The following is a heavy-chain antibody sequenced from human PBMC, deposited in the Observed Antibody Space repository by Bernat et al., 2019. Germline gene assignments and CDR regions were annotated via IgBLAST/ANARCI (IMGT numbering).Heavy chain of an antibody. CDR2: IIPIFGKA. J-gene: IGHJ6*02. Sequence: QVQLVQSGAEVKKPGSSVKVSCKASGGTFSSYAISWVRQAPGQGLEWMGGIIPIFGKANYAQKFKGRVTMTADESTSTAYMELSSLRSEDTAVYYCAREGGNYYDSSGPNYYYYGMDVWGQGTTVTVSS. CDR3: AREGGNYYDSSGPNYYYYGMDV. V-gene: IGHV1-69*01. CDR1: GGTFSSYA. D-gene: IGHD3-22*01.